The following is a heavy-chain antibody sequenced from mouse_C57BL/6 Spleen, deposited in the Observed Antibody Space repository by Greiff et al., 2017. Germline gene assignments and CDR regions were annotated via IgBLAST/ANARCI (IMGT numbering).Heavy chain of an antibody. CDR1: GYTFTSYW. V-gene: IGHV1-53*01. Sequence: QVQLQQPGTELVKPGASVKLSCKASGYTFTSYWMHWVKQRPGQGLEWIGNINPSNGGTNYNEKFKSKATLTVDKSSSTAYMQLSSLTSEDSAVCYCARGENDYDAMDYWGQGTSVTVSS. CDR3: ARGENDYDAMDY. J-gene: IGHJ4*01. CDR2: INPSNGGT.